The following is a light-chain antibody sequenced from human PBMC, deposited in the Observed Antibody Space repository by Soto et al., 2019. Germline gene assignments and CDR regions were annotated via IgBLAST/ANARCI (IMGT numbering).Light chain of an antibody. Sequence: QSVLTQPASVSGSPGQSITISCTGTSGDIGSYNRVSWYQQHPGKAPKLIIYEVTDRPSGVSNRFSGSKSGNTASLTISGLQAEDEAEYYCSSYTNINTRARVFGTGTKVNVL. CDR1: SGDIGSYNR. V-gene: IGLV2-14*01. CDR2: EVT. CDR3: SSYTNINTRARV. J-gene: IGLJ1*01.